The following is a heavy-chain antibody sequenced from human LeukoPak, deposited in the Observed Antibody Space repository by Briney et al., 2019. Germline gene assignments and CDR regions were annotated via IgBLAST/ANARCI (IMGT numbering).Heavy chain of an antibody. J-gene: IGHJ4*02. CDR2: ISGSGGST. CDR1: GFTFSSYA. Sequence: GGSLRLSCAASGFTFSSYAMSWVRQAPGKGLEWVSAISGSGGSTYYADSVKGRFTISRDNSKNTLYLQMDSLRAEDTAVYYCAKILSSGWYIDLYYFDYWGQGTLVTVSS. V-gene: IGHV3-23*01. CDR3: AKILSSGWYIDLYYFDY. D-gene: IGHD6-19*01.